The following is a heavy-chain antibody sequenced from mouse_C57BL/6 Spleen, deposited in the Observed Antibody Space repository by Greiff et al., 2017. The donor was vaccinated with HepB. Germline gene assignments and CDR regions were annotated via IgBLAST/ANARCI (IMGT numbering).Heavy chain of an antibody. J-gene: IGHJ3*01. CDR3: ARGENYYGSSPWFAY. CDR1: GFTFSDYY. D-gene: IGHD1-1*01. Sequence: EVQVVESEGGLVQPGSSMKLSCTASGFTFSDYYMAWVRQVPEKGLEWVANINYDGSSTYYLDSLKSRFIISRDNAKNILYLQMSSLKSEDTATYYCARGENYYGSSPWFAYWGQGTLVTVSA. CDR2: INYDGSST. V-gene: IGHV5-16*01.